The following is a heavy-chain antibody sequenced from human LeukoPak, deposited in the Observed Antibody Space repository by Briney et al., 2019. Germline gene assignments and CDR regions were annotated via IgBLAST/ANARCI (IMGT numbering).Heavy chain of an antibody. CDR3: ARGPDIWGSYRYFFDY. CDR2: IYPGDSDT. D-gene: IGHD3-16*02. Sequence: GESLKISCKGSGYSFTSYWNGWVRQMPGKGLEWMGIIYPGDSDTRYSPSFQGQVTISADKSISTAYLQWSSLKASDTAMYYCARGPDIWGSYRYFFDYWGQGTLVTVSS. V-gene: IGHV5-51*01. CDR1: GYSFTSYW. J-gene: IGHJ4*02.